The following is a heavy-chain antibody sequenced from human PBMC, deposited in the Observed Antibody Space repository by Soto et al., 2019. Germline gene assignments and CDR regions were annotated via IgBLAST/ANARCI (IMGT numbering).Heavy chain of an antibody. D-gene: IGHD1-7*01. CDR1: DYTFTSYG. Sequence: ASVKVSCKATDYTFTSYGISWVRQAPGQGLEWMGWISAYSGNTNYAPKIQGRVTMTTDTSTSTAYMELRSLRSDDTAVYYCARVRLELQDYYGMDVWGPGTTVTVSS. CDR3: ARVRLELQDYYGMDV. CDR2: ISAYSGNT. J-gene: IGHJ6*02. V-gene: IGHV1-18*01.